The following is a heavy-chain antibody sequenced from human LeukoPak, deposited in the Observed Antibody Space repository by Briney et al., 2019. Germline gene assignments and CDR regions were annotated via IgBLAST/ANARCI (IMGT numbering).Heavy chain of an antibody. Sequence: GGSLRLSCAVSGFTVSSNYMSWVRQAPGKGLEWISYISGSSSTIYYADSVKGRFTISRDNAKNSLYLQMNSLRAEDTAVYYCAKQGAGIRDWGQGTLVTVSS. CDR1: GFTVSSNY. V-gene: IGHV3-48*01. D-gene: IGHD6-19*01. CDR2: ISGSSSTI. J-gene: IGHJ4*02. CDR3: AKQGAGIRD.